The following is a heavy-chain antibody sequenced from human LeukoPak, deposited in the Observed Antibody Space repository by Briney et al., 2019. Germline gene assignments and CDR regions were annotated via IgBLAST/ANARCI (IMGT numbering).Heavy chain of an antibody. Sequence: GXXXYNPSLKSRVTISVDTSKNQFSLKLSSVTAADTAVYYCARDPYCSSTSCQPPTGVNWFDPWGQGTLVXVSS. V-gene: IGHV4-30-2*04. CDR3: ARDPYCSSTSCQPPTGVNWFDP. J-gene: IGHJ5*02. D-gene: IGHD2-2*01. CDR2: GXX.